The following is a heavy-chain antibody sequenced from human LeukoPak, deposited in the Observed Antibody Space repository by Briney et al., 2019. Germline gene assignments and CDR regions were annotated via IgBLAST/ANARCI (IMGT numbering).Heavy chain of an antibody. V-gene: IGHV1-46*01. CDR1: GYTFTSYY. D-gene: IGHD1-14*01. J-gene: IGHJ6*03. CDR2: INPSGGST. CDR3: ARGGNPVYYYYMDV. Sequence: ASVKVSCKASGYTFTSYYMHWVRQAPGQGLEWMGIINPSGGSTSYAQKLQGRVTMTRDMSTSTAYMELRSLRSDDTAVYYCARGGNPVYYYYMDVWGKGTTVTVSS.